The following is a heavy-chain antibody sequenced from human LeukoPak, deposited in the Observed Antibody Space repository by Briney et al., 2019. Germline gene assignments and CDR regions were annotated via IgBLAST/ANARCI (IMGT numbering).Heavy chain of an antibody. CDR3: ARARGGSYPQTLGY. Sequence: SETLSLTCAVYGGSFSGYYWSWIRQPPGKGLEWIGEINHSGSTNYNPSLKSRVTISVDTSKNQFSLKLSSVTAADTAVYYCARARGGSYPQTLGYWGQGTLVTVSS. CDR1: GGSFSGYY. J-gene: IGHJ4*02. CDR2: INHSGST. V-gene: IGHV4-34*01. D-gene: IGHD1-26*01.